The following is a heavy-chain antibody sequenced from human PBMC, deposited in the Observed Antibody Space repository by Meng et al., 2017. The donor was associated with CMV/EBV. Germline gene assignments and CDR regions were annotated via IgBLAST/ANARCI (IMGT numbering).Heavy chain of an antibody. CDR3: ARGVKYSYGHYYYYYGMDV. Sequence: SETLSLTCAVYGGSFSGYYWSWIRQPPGKGLEWIGEINHSGSTNYNPSLKSRVTISVDTSKNQFSLKLSSMTAADTAVYYCARGVKYSYGHYYYYYGMDVWGQGTTVTVSS. CDR2: INHSGST. V-gene: IGHV4-34*01. CDR1: GGSFSGYY. D-gene: IGHD5-18*01. J-gene: IGHJ6*02.